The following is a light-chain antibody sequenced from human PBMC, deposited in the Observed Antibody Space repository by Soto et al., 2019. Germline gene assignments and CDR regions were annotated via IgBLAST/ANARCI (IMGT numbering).Light chain of an antibody. Sequence: IQVTHSAATLSASAGDRVTITCRASQTISTWMAWYQQKPGKAPKLLVYDASTLKSGVASRFSGSGSGTEFTLIISGLQPDDYATYSCHQYTNTNNPWMFGQGTKVDIK. CDR2: DAS. J-gene: IGKJ1*01. CDR3: HQYTNTNNPWM. CDR1: QTISTW. V-gene: IGKV1-5*01.